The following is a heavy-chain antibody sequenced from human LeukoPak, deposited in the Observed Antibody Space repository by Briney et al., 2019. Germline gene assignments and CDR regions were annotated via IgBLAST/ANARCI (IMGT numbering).Heavy chain of an antibody. V-gene: IGHV4-4*07. J-gene: IGHJ4*02. CDR1: GASINKYY. D-gene: IGHD6-13*01. Sequence: SETLSLTCTVSGASINKYYWNWVRQPAGKGLEWIGRIYTSGSTNYNPSLKSRVTMSVDTSKNQFSLKLSSVTAADTAVYYCARGALEYSSSWFDYWGQGTLVTVSS. CDR3: ARGALEYSSSWFDY. CDR2: IYTSGST.